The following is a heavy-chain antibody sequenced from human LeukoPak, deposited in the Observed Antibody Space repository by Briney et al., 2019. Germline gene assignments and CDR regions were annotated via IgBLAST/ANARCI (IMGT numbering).Heavy chain of an antibody. V-gene: IGHV3-23*01. J-gene: IGHJ6*02. CDR2: IIGGPDDNT. CDR1: GFTFSSYG. D-gene: IGHD3-10*01. CDR3: AKDFAISLRFGEDYYGMDV. Sequence: GGSLRLSCAASGFTFSSYGMSWVRQAPGKGLEWVSTIIGGPDDNTYYADSVKGRFTISRDNSRNTLYLQMNSLRAEDTAIDFCAKDFAISLRFGEDYYGMDVWGQGTTVTVSS.